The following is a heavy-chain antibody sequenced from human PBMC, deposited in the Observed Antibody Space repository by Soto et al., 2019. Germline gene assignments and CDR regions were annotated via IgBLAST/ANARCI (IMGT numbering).Heavy chain of an antibody. CDR3: ARGVGSSWFDP. D-gene: IGHD6-25*01. CDR2: INPGSGGT. CDR1: GYTFTDYY. V-gene: IGHV1-2*02. Sequence: ASVKVSCKASGYTFTDYYMHWVRQAPGQGLEWMGWINPGSGGTNFAQKFQGRVTMTRDTSISTAYMEVSSLTSDDTAVYYCARGVGSSWFDPWGQGTLVTVSS. J-gene: IGHJ5*02.